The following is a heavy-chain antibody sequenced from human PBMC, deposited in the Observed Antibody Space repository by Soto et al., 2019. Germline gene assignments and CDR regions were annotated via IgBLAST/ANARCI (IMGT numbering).Heavy chain of an antibody. D-gene: IGHD6-13*01. CDR1: GYTFTSYD. V-gene: IGHV1-8*01. J-gene: IGHJ4*02. CDR2: MNPNSGNT. CDR3: AKDQTSSWRFDY. Sequence: QVQLVQSGAEVKKPGASVKVSCKASGYTFTSYDINWVRQATGQGLEWMVWMNPNSGNTGYAQKFQGRVTMTRNTSISTAYRELSSRRSEDTAVYYCAKDQTSSWRFDYWGQGTLVTVAS.